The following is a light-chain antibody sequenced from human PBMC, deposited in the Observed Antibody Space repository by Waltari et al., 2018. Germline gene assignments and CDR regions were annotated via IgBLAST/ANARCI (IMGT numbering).Light chain of an antibody. V-gene: IGKV1-5*03. CDR3: QQYNSYSIT. Sequence: DIQMTQSPSTLSASVGDRVTITCRASQTISSWLAWYQQQPGKAPRLLIYRASTLEGGVPSRFSGSGSGTEFTLTISSLQPDDFATYYCQQYNSYSITFGQGTRLEIK. J-gene: IGKJ5*01. CDR1: QTISSW. CDR2: RAS.